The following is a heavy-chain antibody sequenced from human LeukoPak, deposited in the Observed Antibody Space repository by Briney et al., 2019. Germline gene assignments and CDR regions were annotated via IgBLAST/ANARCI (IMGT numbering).Heavy chain of an antibody. D-gene: IGHD5-18*01. Sequence: PGGSLRLSCAASGLRFSNYGMHWVRRAPGKGLEWVAFIRFDGSSKYFADSVKGRFIISRDNFQNTLILQMNNLKVEDTAVYYCAKVRVDTAMVDAFDIWGQGTRVVVSS. CDR2: IRFDGSSK. CDR3: AKVRVDTAMVDAFDI. V-gene: IGHV3-30*02. CDR1: GLRFSNYG. J-gene: IGHJ3*02.